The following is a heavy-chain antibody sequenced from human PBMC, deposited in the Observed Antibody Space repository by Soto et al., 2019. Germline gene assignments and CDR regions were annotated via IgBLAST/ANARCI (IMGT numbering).Heavy chain of an antibody. CDR2: IIPIFGTA. CDR1: GGTFSSYA. J-gene: IGHJ4*02. Sequence: ASVKVSCKASGGTFSSYAISWVRQAPGQGLEWMGGIIPIFGTANYAQKFQGRVTITAEESTSTAYMELSSLRSEDTAVYYCARGHQRFLERNDYWGQGTLVTVSS. CDR3: ARGHQRFLERNDY. D-gene: IGHD3-3*01. V-gene: IGHV1-69*13.